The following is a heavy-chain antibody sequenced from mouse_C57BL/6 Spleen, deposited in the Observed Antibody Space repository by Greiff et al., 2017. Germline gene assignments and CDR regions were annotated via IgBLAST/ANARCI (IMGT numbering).Heavy chain of an antibody. Sequence: QVQLKESGAELARPGASVKLSCKASGYTFTSYGISWVKQRTGQGLEWIGEIYPRSGNTYYNEKFKGKATLTADKSSSTAYMELRSLTSEDSAVYFCARGDGNYDAWFAYWGQGTLVTVSA. CDR3: ARGDGNYDAWFAY. CDR2: IYPRSGNT. J-gene: IGHJ3*01. V-gene: IGHV1-81*01. D-gene: IGHD2-1*01. CDR1: GYTFTSYG.